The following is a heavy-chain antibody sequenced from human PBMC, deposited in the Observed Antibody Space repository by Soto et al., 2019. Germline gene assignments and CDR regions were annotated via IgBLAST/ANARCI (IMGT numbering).Heavy chain of an antibody. Sequence: ASVKVSCKASGYTFTSYYMHWVRQAPGQGLEWMGIINPSGGSTSYAQKFQGRVTMTRDTSTSTVYMELSSLRSEDTAVYYCASSLGSQVVPAAAYYYYGMDVWGQGTTVTVSS. CDR3: ASSLGSQVVPAAAYYYYGMDV. CDR1: GYTFTSYY. J-gene: IGHJ6*02. V-gene: IGHV1-46*01. CDR2: INPSGGST. D-gene: IGHD2-2*01.